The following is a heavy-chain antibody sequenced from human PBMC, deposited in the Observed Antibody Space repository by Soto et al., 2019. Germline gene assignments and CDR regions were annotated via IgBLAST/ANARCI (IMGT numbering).Heavy chain of an antibody. CDR2: IWYDGSNK. CDR3: AREVEQWLVQGPDYYYGMDV. D-gene: IGHD6-19*01. Sequence: QVQLVESGGGVVQPGRSLRLSCAASGFTFSSYGMHWVRQAPGKGLEWVAVIWYDGSNKYYADSVKGRFTISRDNSKNTLYLQMNSLRAEDTAVYYCAREVEQWLVQGPDYYYGMDVWGQGTTVTVSS. CDR1: GFTFSSYG. V-gene: IGHV3-33*01. J-gene: IGHJ6*02.